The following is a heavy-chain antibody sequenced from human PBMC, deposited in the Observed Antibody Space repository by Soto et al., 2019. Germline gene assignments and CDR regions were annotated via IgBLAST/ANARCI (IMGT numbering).Heavy chain of an antibody. CDR3: KTVFGS. J-gene: IGHJ1*01. CDR1: GFTFTNYW. V-gene: IGHV3-74*01. Sequence: EVQLVQSGGGSVQPGGSLRLSCAASGFTFTNYWMHLVRQVPGKGLVWVSRIDGVGTGTRYSDSVLGRFTISRGNAENTLCLQLDSMRAKDMTVYYCKTVFGSWGPCIPVTVPS. D-gene: IGHD3-3*01. CDR2: IDGVGTGT.